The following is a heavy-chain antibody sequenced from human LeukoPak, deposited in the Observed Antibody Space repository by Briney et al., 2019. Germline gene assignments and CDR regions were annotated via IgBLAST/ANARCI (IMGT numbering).Heavy chain of an antibody. V-gene: IGHV3-30-3*01. CDR2: ISYDGSNK. J-gene: IGHJ4*02. CDR3: ARDSPKGSIAARPPDY. CDR1: GFTFSSYA. Sequence: GGSLRLSCAASGFTFSSYAMHWVRQAPGKGLEWVAVISYDGSNKYYADSVKGRFTISRDNSKNTLYLQMNSLRAEDTAVYYCARDSPKGSIAARPPDYWGQGTLVTVSS. D-gene: IGHD6-6*01.